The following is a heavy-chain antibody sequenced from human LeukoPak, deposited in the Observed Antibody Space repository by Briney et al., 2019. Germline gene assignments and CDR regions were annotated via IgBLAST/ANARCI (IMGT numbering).Heavy chain of an antibody. CDR1: GGSISSYY. CDR2: IYYSGST. CDR3: ARRDY. V-gene: IGHV4-59*12. J-gene: IGHJ4*02. Sequence: SETLSLTCTVSGGSISSYYWSWIRQPPGKGLEWIGYIYYSGSTNYKPSLKSRVTISVDTSKNQFSLKLSSVTAADTAVYYCARRDYWGQGTLVTVSS.